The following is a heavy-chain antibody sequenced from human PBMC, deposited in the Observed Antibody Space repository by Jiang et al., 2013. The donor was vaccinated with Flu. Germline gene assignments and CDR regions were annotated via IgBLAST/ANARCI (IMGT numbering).Heavy chain of an antibody. D-gene: IGHD6-19*01. CDR3: ARAYSSGWYWGDH. J-gene: IGHJ4*02. Sequence: SGAEVKKPGASVKVSCKASGYTFTSHGINWVRQAPGQGLEWMGWTSTNTGSSNYAQKLQGRVTMTTDTSTSTAYMELRSLRSDDTAVYYCARAYSSGWYWGDHWGQGTLITVSS. V-gene: IGHV1-18*01. CDR2: TSTNTGSS. CDR1: GYTFTSHG.